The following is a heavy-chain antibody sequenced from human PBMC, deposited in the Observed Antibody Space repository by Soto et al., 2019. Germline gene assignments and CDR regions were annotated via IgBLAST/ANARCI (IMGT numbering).Heavy chain of an antibody. V-gene: IGHV4-30-4*01. CDR1: GGSIYTGDYY. Sequence: QVRLQESGPGLVKPSQTLSLTCTVSGGSIYTGDYYWSWIRQPPGKGREWIGSIYYIGDIEYNPSLKSRLTMSVDTSKNQFSLRLTSVTAADTAVYYCARDPPVETGYFKGMDVWGQGTTVTVSS. CDR2: IYYIGDI. CDR3: ARDPPVETGYFKGMDV. J-gene: IGHJ6*02.